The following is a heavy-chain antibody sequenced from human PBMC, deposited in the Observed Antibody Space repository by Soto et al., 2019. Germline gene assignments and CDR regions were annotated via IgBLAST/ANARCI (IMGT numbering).Heavy chain of an antibody. V-gene: IGHV4-4*07. CDR1: GGSMNGFY. CDR2: VYSSGRA. D-gene: IGHD7-27*01. Sequence: PSETLSLTCTVSGGSMNGFYWNWIRQPAGGGLEWIGRVYSSGRADYIPSLKSRITMSVDTSKNQFYLNLRFVTAADTAVYFCAKDKSGAAGIWGHGTMVTVSS. CDR3: AKDKSGAAGI. J-gene: IGHJ3*02.